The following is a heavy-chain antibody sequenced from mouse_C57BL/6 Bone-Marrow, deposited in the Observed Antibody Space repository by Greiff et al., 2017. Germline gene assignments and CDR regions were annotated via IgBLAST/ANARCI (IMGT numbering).Heavy chain of an antibody. CDR1: GYSFTGYY. V-gene: IGHV1-42*01. D-gene: IGHD2-4*01. J-gene: IGHJ2*01. CDR2: INPSTGGT. CDR3: AREPYDYDRDFDY. Sequence: EVQLQQSGPELVKPGASVKISCKASGYSFTGYYMNWVKQSPEKSLEWIGEINPSTGGTTYNQKFKAKATLTVDKSSSTGYMQLKSLTSEDSAVYYCAREPYDYDRDFDYWGQGTTLTVSS.